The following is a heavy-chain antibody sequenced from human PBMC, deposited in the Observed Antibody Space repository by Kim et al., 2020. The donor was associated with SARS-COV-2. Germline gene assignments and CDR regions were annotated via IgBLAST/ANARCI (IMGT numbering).Heavy chain of an antibody. J-gene: IGHJ6*02. V-gene: IGHV3-30*18. CDR1: GFTFSSYG. CDR3: AKVVWGVVTTTGGMDV. CDR2: ISYDGSNR. Sequence: GGSLRLSCAAYGFTFSSYGMHWVRQAPGKGLEWVAVISYDGSNRYYADSVKGRFTISRDNSKNTLYLQMNSLRAEDTAVYYCAKVVWGVVTTTGGMDVWGQGTTVTVSS. D-gene: IGHD2-21*02.